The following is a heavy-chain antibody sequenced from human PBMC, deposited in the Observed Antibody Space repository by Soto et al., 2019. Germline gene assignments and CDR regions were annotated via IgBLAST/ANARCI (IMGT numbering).Heavy chain of an antibody. CDR1: GFTFSSYS. Sequence: GGSLRLSCAASGFTFSSYSMNWVRQAPGKGLEWVSSISSSSSYIYYADSVKGRFTISRDNAKNSLYLQMNSLRAEDTAVYYCARGPIDYDFWSGYYLPRGYFDYWGQGTLVTVSS. D-gene: IGHD3-3*01. J-gene: IGHJ4*02. V-gene: IGHV3-21*01. CDR3: ARGPIDYDFWSGYYLPRGYFDY. CDR2: ISSSSSYI.